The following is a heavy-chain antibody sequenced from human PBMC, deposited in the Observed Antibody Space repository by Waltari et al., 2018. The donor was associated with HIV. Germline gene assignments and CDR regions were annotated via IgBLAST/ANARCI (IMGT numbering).Heavy chain of an antibody. Sequence: QVQLVQSGAEVKKPGSSVKVSCKASGGTFSSYAISWVRQAPGQGIEWMGRIIPICGTANYAQKYQGRVTITADESTSTAYMELSSLRSEDTAVYYCARGHSGSSDDAFDIWGQGTMVTVSS. CDR2: IIPICGTA. J-gene: IGHJ3*02. CDR1: GGTFSSYA. V-gene: IGHV1-69*13. D-gene: IGHD1-26*01. CDR3: ARGHSGSSDDAFDI.